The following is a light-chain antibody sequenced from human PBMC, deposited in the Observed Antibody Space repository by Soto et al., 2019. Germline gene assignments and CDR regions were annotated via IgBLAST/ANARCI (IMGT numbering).Light chain of an antibody. Sequence: QAAVTQPPSVSGAPGQRVTISCTGSSSNIGAGYDVHWYQQLPGTAPKLLIYGNSNRPSGVPDRFSGSKSGTSASLAITGLQAEDEADYYCQSYDSSLSARYVFGTGTKLTVL. J-gene: IGLJ1*01. CDR3: QSYDSSLSARYV. CDR1: SSNIGAGYD. V-gene: IGLV1-40*01. CDR2: GNS.